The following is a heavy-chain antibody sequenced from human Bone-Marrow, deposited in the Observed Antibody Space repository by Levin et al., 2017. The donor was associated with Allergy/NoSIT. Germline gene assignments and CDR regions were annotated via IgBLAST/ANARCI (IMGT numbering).Heavy chain of an antibody. J-gene: IGHJ3*01. Sequence: ASVKVSCKASGYTFNGYYLHWVRQAPGQGLEWMGWILPSSGDTNYAQKFQGRVTLTNDTSITTAYMELNTLRSDDTAVYYCARGYYDTTGYYYPRPRGAFAFWGQGTTVTVSS. V-gene: IGHV1-2*02. CDR1: GYTFNGYY. CDR2: ILPSSGDT. D-gene: IGHD3-22*01. CDR3: ARGYYDTTGYYYPRPRGAFAF.